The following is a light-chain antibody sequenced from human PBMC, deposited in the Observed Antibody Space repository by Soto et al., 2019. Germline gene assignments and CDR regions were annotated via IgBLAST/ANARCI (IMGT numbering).Light chain of an antibody. CDR2: DAY. J-gene: IGKJ4*01. V-gene: IGKV1-5*01. CDR1: QSISSW. Sequence: DIQMTQSPSTLSASVGDSVTSTCRASQSISSWLAWYQQKSGKAPKLLIYDAYSLESGTPSRFSGRRSGTDFTLTIASVQPEDFATYYCQQYSSYSPLTFGGGTKVDIK. CDR3: QQYSSYSPLT.